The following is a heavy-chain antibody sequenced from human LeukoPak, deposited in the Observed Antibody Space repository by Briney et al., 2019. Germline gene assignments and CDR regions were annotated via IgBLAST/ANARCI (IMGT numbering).Heavy chain of an antibody. Sequence: GASVKVSCKASGYTFTSYGISWVRQAPGQGLEWMGWISAYNGNTNYAQKLQGRVTMTTDTSTSTAYMELRSLRSDDTAVYYCARIRYDDWNYYYYYMDVWGKGTTVTISS. D-gene: IGHD3-9*01. CDR2: ISAYNGNT. J-gene: IGHJ6*03. V-gene: IGHV1-18*01. CDR1: GYTFTSYG. CDR3: ARIRYDDWNYYYYYMDV.